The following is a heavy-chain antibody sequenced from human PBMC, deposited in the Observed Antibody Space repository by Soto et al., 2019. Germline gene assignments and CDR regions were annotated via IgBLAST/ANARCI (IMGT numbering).Heavy chain of an antibody. D-gene: IGHD3-22*01. V-gene: IGHV3-11*01. Sequence: GGSMRLSCAASGFTFSDYYMSWIRQAPGKGLEWVSYISSSDSIVSYADSVKGRFTISRDNAKNSLYLQMNSLRAEDTAVYFCARDLGYYDSSGYLDYWGQGTLVTVSS. CDR3: ARDLGYYDSSGYLDY. CDR2: ISSSDSIV. J-gene: IGHJ4*02. CDR1: GFTFSDYY.